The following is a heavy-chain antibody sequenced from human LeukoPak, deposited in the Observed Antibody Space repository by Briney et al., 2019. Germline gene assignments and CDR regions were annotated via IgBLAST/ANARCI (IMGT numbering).Heavy chain of an antibody. CDR2: IYHSGST. CDR3: ARLPPLYSSGDY. J-gene: IGHJ4*02. D-gene: IGHD6-25*01. Sequence: TSETLSLTCAVSGYSIRSGYHWSWIRQPPGKGLEWIGSIYHSGSTYYNPSLKGRVTISVDTSKNQFSLKLSSVTAADTAVYYCARLPPLYSSGDYWGQGTLVTVSS. V-gene: IGHV4-38-2*01. CDR1: GYSIRSGYH.